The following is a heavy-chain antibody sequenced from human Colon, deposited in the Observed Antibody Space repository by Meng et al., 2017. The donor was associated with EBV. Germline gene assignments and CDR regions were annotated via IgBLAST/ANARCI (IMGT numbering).Heavy chain of an antibody. Sequence: QVPLKPWGAGLLKPSATLSLTCAVNGGSLSGAYWNWIRQPPGKGLEWIGEIIHGGSPSYNPSLKSRVTISIDTSKNQLSLMLSSVTAADTAVYYCARRPTGIDYWGQGTLVTVSS. CDR3: ARRPTGIDY. CDR1: GGSLSGAY. CDR2: IIHGGSP. V-gene: IGHV4-34*12. J-gene: IGHJ4*02. D-gene: IGHD2-8*02.